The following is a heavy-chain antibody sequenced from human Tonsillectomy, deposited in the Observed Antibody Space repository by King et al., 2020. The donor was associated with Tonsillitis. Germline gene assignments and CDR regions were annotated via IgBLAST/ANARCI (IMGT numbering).Heavy chain of an antibody. D-gene: IGHD4-17*01. CDR3: ARSEGDYGDYGY. CDR2: INSDGSTT. Sequence: VQLVESGGGLVQPGGSLRLSCAASGFTFSSYWMHWVRQVPGKGLVWVSRINSDGSTTSYADSVKGRFTISRDNAKNTLNLQMNSLRAEDTAVYYCARSEGDYGDYGYWGQGTLVTVSS. CDR1: GFTFSSYW. V-gene: IGHV3-74*01. J-gene: IGHJ4*02.